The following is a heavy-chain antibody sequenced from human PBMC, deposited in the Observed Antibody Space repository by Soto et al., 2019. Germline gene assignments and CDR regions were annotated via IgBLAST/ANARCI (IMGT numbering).Heavy chain of an antibody. CDR1: GGSINSYY. CDR2: IYYSGST. J-gene: IGHJ4*02. D-gene: IGHD3-10*01. Sequence: QVQLQESGPGLVKPSETLSLTCTVSGGSINSYYWSWIRQPPGKGLEWIGYIYYSGSTNYNPSLKSRVTLSVDTSKNQFSLKLSSVTAADTAVYYCARRYGLGFDLWGQGTLVTVSS. V-gene: IGHV4-59*08. CDR3: ARRYGLGFDL.